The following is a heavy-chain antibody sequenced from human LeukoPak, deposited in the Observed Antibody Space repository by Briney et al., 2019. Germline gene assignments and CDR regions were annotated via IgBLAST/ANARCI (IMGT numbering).Heavy chain of an antibody. CDR1: GYTFTSYG. J-gene: IGHJ6*02. Sequence: GASVEVSCTASGYTFTSYGISWVRQAPGQGLEWMGWISAYNGNTNYAQKLQGRVTMTTDTSTSTAYMELRSLRSDDTAVYYCAREVIVGAFYYGMDVWGQGTTVTVSS. CDR2: ISAYNGNT. V-gene: IGHV1-18*01. CDR3: AREVIVGAFYYGMDV. D-gene: IGHD1-26*01.